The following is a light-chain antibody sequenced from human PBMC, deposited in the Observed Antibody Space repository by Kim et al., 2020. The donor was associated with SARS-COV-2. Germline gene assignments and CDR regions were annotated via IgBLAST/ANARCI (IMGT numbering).Light chain of an antibody. CDR1: SGSVSTSYY. CDR3: VLYMGRGISV. V-gene: IGLV8-61*01. CDR2: STN. J-gene: IGLJ3*02. Sequence: GRTVTLTCGLSSGSVSTSYYPSWYQQTPGQAPRTLIYSTNTRSSGVPDRFSGSILGNKAALTITGAQADDESDYYCVLYMGRGISVFGGGTQLTVL.